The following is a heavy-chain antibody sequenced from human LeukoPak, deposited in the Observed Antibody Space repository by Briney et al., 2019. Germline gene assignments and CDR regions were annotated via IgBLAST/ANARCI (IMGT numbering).Heavy chain of an antibody. V-gene: IGHV1-69*06. CDR1: GGTFISYA. CDR2: IIPIFGTA. D-gene: IGHD3-10*01. CDR3: ATSKRENYYGSGSLFDY. J-gene: IGHJ4*02. Sequence: SVKVSCKASGGTFISYAISWVRQAPGQGREWMGGIIPIFGTANYAQKFQGRVTMTEDTSTDTAYMELSSLRSEATAVYYCATSKRENYYGSGSLFDYWGQGTLVTVSS.